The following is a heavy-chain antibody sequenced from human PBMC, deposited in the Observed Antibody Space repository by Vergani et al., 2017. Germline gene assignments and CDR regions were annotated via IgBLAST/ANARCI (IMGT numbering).Heavy chain of an antibody. J-gene: IGHJ1*01. CDR3: ATKSCGTPGCQIGYFRE. CDR2: ISYDGTQK. D-gene: IGHD1-1*01. Sequence: QVHLVESGGGVVQPGRSLRLSCVVSGFTSSYYGMHWVRQAPGKGLEWVAVISYDGTQKYYADSVKGRFTISRDNSKSTLYRQMNSLRTEDTAVYYCATKSCGTPGCQIGYFREWGQGTLGTVSS. V-gene: IGHV3-30*03. CDR1: GFTSSYYG.